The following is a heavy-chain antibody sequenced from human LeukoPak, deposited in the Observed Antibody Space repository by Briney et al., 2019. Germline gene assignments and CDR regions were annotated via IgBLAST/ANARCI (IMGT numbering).Heavy chain of an antibody. CDR3: ASSDYKGFAY. CDR1: GGSISHYH. Sequence: PSETLSLTCTVSGGSISHYHWTWIRQPPGQELEWIGCISYRGSTNYNPSLKSRVTISVDTSKTQFSLKLASVTAADTAVYYCASSDYKGFAYWGQGALVTVSS. J-gene: IGHJ4*02. CDR2: ISYRGST. D-gene: IGHD3-16*01. V-gene: IGHV4-59*08.